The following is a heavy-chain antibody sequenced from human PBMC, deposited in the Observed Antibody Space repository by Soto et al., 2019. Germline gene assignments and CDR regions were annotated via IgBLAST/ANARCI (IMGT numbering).Heavy chain of an antibody. CDR1: GFTVSNTY. V-gene: IGHV3-53*01. J-gene: IGHJ3*01. D-gene: IGHD6-25*01. CDR2: IYRGVST. Sequence: LRLSCAVSGFTVSNTYMSWVRQAPGKGLEWVAVIYRGVSTHYADSVKGRFTISRDDSKNTIYLQMNSLRAEDTAVYYCARDRSDSSRADSFDVWGQGTMVTVSS. CDR3: ARDRSDSSRADSFDV.